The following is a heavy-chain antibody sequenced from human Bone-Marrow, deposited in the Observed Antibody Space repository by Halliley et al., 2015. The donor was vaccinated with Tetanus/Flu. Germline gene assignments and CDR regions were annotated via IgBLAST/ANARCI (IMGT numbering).Heavy chain of an antibody. CDR2: INSGGTT. D-gene: IGHD4-17*01. Sequence: SLRLSCAASGLRVSTNYVSWVRQAPGKGLEWVSLINSGGTTSYADSVKGRFTISRDISKNTLYLQMNSLRAEDTAVYYCAREGYGDYLGAFDIWGQGTMVTVSP. J-gene: IGHJ3*02. V-gene: IGHV3-53*01. CDR3: AREGYGDYLGAFDI. CDR1: GLRVSTNY.